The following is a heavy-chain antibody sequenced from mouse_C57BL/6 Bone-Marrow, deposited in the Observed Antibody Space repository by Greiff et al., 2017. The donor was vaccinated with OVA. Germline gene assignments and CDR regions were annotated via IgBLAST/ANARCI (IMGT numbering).Heavy chain of an antibody. CDR3: ARGGVYYDGSRDWDSAWFAY. D-gene: IGHD1-1*01. V-gene: IGHV1-72*01. J-gene: IGHJ3*01. Sequence: QVQLQQPGAELVKPGASVKLSCKASGYTFTSYWMHWVKQRPGRGLEWIGRIDPTSGGTKYNEKFKSKATLTVDKPSSTAYMQLSSLTSEDSAVYYCARGGVYYDGSRDWDSAWFAYWGQGTLVTVSA. CDR1: GYTFTSYW. CDR2: IDPTSGGT.